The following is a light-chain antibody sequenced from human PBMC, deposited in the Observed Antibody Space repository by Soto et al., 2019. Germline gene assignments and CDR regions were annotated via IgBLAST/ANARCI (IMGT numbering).Light chain of an antibody. V-gene: IGKV1-39*01. CDR3: QQSYSTPDT. J-gene: IGKJ2*01. Sequence: DIQMTQSPSSLSASVGDRVTITCRASQSISSYLNWYQQKPGKAPKLLIYAAASLQSGVPSRFSGSGSGTDFTLTISSLQPEDCATYYCQQSYSTPDTFGQGTKLEI. CDR2: AAA. CDR1: QSISSY.